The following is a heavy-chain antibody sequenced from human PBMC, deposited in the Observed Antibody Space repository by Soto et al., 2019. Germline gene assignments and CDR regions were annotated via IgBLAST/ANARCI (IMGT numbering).Heavy chain of an antibody. J-gene: IGHJ4*02. D-gene: IGHD3-3*02. V-gene: IGHV4-4*02. CDR1: GDSITSSHW. Sequence: QVQLQESGPGLVKPSGTLSLTCAVSGDSITSSHWWNWVRQPPGRGLEWCGQISHSGSTNYNPPPTSRVTISDDKPKKHFSLKLTSVTAADTAVYYCAAGHIWSGPWPETRLAYWGQRTLVTVSS. CDR3: AAGHIWSGPWPETRLAY. CDR2: ISHSGST.